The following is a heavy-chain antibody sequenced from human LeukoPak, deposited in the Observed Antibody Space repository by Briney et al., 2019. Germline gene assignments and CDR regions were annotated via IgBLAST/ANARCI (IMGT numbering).Heavy chain of an antibody. CDR3: ARVVTAAGPWQYYGMDV. V-gene: IGHV3-21*01. Sequence: KPGGSLRLSCAASGFTFSSYSMNWVRQAPGKGLEWVSSISSSSYIYYADSVKGRFTISRDNAKNSLYLQMNSLGAEDTAVYYCARVVTAAGPWQYYGMDVWGKGTTVTVSS. D-gene: IGHD6-13*01. CDR1: GFTFSSYS. CDR2: ISSSSYI. J-gene: IGHJ6*04.